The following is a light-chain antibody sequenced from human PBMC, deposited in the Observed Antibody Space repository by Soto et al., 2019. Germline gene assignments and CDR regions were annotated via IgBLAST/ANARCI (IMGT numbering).Light chain of an antibody. Sequence: QSVLTQPASVSGSPGQSITISCTGTSSDVGGYNYVSWYQQHPGKAPKLMIYEVSNRPSGVSNRFSGSKSGNTASLTISGLQAEDAAGYYCSSYTSSSTIVFGTGTKVTVL. V-gene: IGLV2-14*01. CDR1: SSDVGGYNY. J-gene: IGLJ1*01. CDR2: EVS. CDR3: SSYTSSSTIV.